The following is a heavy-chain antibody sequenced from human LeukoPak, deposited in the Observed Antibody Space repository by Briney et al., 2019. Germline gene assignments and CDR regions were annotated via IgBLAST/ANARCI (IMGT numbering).Heavy chain of an antibody. CDR3: ARHIGIAAAGHLNWFDP. CDR1: GGSISSYY. J-gene: IGHJ5*02. Sequence: SETLSLTCTVSGGSISSYYWSWIRQPPGKGLEWIGYIYYSGSTNYNPSLKSRVTISVDTSKNQFSLKLSSVTAADTAVYYCARHIGIAAAGHLNWFDPWGQGTLVTVSS. CDR2: IYYSGST. D-gene: IGHD6-13*01. V-gene: IGHV4-59*08.